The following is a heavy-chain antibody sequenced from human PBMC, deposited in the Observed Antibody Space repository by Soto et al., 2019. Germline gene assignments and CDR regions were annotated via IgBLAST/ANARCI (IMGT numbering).Heavy chain of an antibody. Sequence: EVQLLESGGGLVQPGGSLRLSCAASGFTFSNYAMSWVRQAPGKGLEWVSALPERGSSPYYADSVKGRFTISRDNSKNRLYLQMNGLGSADTAVYYCAKMTAGSYGRNYGIDVWGQGTTVTVSS. CDR3: AKMTAGSYGRNYGIDV. CDR2: LPERGSSP. J-gene: IGHJ6*02. CDR1: GFTFSNYA. V-gene: IGHV3-23*01. D-gene: IGHD5-18*01.